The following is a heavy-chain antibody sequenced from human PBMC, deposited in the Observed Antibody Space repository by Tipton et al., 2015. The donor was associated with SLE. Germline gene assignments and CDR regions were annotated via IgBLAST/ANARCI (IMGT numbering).Heavy chain of an antibody. D-gene: IGHD5-12*01. V-gene: IGHV3-33*01. CDR1: GFTFSSYG. CDR2: IWYDGSNK. CDR3: ARETTPPHVDIVATMRALDY. J-gene: IGHJ4*02. Sequence: RSLRLSCAASGFTFSSYGMHWVRQAPGKGLEWVAVIWYDGSNKYYADSVKGRFTISRDNSKNTLYLQMNSLRAEDTAVYYCARETTPPHVDIVATMRALDYWGQGTLVTVSS.